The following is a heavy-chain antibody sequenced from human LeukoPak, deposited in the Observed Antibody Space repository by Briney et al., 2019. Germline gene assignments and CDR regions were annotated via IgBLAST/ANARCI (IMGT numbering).Heavy chain of an antibody. Sequence: TSETLSLTCTVSGGSISSYYWSWIRQPPGKGLEWIGYIYYSGSTNYNPSLKSRVTISVDTSKNQFPLKLSSVTAADTAVYYCARGWYYYDSSGYYPPFVYWGQGTLVTVSS. V-gene: IGHV4-59*01. CDR1: GGSISSYY. J-gene: IGHJ4*02. D-gene: IGHD3-22*01. CDR3: ARGWYYYDSSGYYPPFVY. CDR2: IYYSGST.